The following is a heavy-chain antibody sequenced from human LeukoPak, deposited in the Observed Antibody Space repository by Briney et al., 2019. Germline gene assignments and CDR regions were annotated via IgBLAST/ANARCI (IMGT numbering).Heavy chain of an antibody. CDR3: VRDSRYGSGWFEDGLDF. CDR2: ISSIGST. CDR1: GGSISSHY. Sequence: PSETLSLTCTVSGGSISSHYWSWIRQPPGKGLEWIGYISSIGSTNYNPSLQGRVTISIDTSKNQFSLKVNSVTAADTAVYYCVRDSRYGSGWFEDGLDFWGQGTTVTVSS. D-gene: IGHD6-13*01. J-gene: IGHJ6*02. V-gene: IGHV4-59*11.